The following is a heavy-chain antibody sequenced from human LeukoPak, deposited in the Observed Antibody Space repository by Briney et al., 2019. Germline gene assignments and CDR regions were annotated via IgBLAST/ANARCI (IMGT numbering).Heavy chain of an antibody. CDR3: AKHSSGWFYFDS. V-gene: IGHV3-23*01. CDR1: GFTFSNNA. D-gene: IGHD6-19*01. Sequence: PGGSLRLSCVTSGFTFSNNAMSWVRQAPGKGLEWVSAISDSGGTIYDADSVKGRFTISRDNSKNTLYLQMNSLRVEDTAVYYCAKHSSGWFYFDSWGQGTLVAVSS. CDR2: ISDSGGTI. J-gene: IGHJ4*02.